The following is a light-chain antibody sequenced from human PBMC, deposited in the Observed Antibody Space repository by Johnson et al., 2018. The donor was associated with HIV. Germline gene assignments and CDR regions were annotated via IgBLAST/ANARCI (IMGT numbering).Light chain of an antibody. CDR3: GTWDTSLSAYV. CDR1: SSNIGNNY. CDR2: ENN. J-gene: IGLJ1*01. V-gene: IGLV1-51*02. Sequence: QSALTQPPSVSAAPGQKVTIPCSGSSSNIGNNYVSWYQQLPGTASKLLMFENNQRPSGIPDRFSGSKSGTSATLRITGLQPVDEADYYCGTWDTSLSAYVFGTGTKVTVL.